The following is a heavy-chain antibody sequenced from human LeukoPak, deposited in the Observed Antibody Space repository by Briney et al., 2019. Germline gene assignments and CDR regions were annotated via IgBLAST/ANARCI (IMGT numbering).Heavy chain of an antibody. CDR2: VNPNSGVT. D-gene: IGHD6-19*01. CDR3: ARQWLPNGYFDY. Sequence: ASVKVSCKASGYTFTAYFMHWVRQAPGQGLEWKGRVNPNSGVTNSIQKFQGRVTMTRDTSISTAYMELSGLRSDDTAVYYCARQWLPNGYFDYWGQGTLVTVSS. V-gene: IGHV1-2*06. J-gene: IGHJ4*02. CDR1: GYTFTAYF.